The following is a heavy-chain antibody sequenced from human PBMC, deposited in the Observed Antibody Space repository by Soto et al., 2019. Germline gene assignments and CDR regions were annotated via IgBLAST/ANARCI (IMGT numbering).Heavy chain of an antibody. CDR2: INHSGST. CDR1: GGSFSGYY. J-gene: IGHJ6*02. Sequence: SETLSLTCAVYGGSFSGYYWSWIRQPPGKGLEWIGEINHSGSTNYNPSLKSRVTISVDTSKNQFSLKLSSVTAADTAVYYCARDRLGMVRGVRRRYGMDVWGQGTTVS. V-gene: IGHV4-34*01. CDR3: ARDRLGMVRGVRRRYGMDV. D-gene: IGHD3-10*01.